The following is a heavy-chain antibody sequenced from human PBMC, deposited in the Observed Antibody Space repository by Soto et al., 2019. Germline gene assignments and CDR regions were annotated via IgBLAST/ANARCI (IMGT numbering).Heavy chain of an antibody. CDR2: TIPILGVA. CDR3: AITWGQDWFDP. V-gene: IGHV1-69*02. CDR1: GGIFSNYT. D-gene: IGHD1-20*01. Sequence: QVHLVQSGAEVKKPGSSVKVSCKASGGIFSNYTVSWVRQAPGQGLEWMGRTIPILGVANYAQKFKGRVTITADKSTSTAYMELSSLRSEDTAVYYCAITWGQDWFDPWGQGTLVTVSS. J-gene: IGHJ5*02.